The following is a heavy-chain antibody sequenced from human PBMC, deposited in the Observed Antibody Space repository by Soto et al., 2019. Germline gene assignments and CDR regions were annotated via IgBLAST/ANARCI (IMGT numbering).Heavy chain of an antibody. CDR2: IIPILGIA. D-gene: IGHD5-18*01. Sequence: QVQLVQSGAAVKKPGSSVKVSCKASGGTFSSYTISWVRQAPGQGLEWMGRIIPILGIANYAQKFQGRVTITADKSTSTAYMELSSLRSEDTAVYYCARDLTGGYSYDNGFDPWGQGTLVTVSA. V-gene: IGHV1-69*08. J-gene: IGHJ5*02. CDR1: GGTFSSYT. CDR3: ARDLTGGYSYDNGFDP.